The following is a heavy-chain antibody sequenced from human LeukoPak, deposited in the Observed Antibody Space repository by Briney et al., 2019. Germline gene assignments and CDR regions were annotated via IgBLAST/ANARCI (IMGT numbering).Heavy chain of an antibody. D-gene: IGHD2-15*01. V-gene: IGHV3-7*01. CDR1: GFDFSTYW. Sequence: GGSLRLSCATSGFDFSTYWMSWVRQAPGKGLEWVANIKEDGSEKYYVDSVKGRFTISRDNAKNSLYLQMNSLRAEDTAVYYCGGSGGSAYNWFDPWGQGTLVTVSS. J-gene: IGHJ5*02. CDR3: GGSGGSAYNWFDP. CDR2: IKEDGSEK.